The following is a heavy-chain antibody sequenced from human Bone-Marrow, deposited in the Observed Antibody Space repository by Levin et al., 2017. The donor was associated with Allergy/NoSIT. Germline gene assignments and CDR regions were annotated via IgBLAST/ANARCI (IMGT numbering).Heavy chain of an antibody. Sequence: LRLSCSVSGDSVTNTDYYWDWIRQSPGKGLEWIGYIDYRGDTSYNPSLEGRLSISIDTSNNQFSLQLNSVTVADTAVYYCARNGPYFYGMDVWGQGTMVTVSS. CDR2: IDYRGDT. D-gene: IGHD4-17*01. CDR3: ARNGPYFYGMDV. J-gene: IGHJ6*02. CDR1: GDSVTNTDYY. V-gene: IGHV4-30-4*08.